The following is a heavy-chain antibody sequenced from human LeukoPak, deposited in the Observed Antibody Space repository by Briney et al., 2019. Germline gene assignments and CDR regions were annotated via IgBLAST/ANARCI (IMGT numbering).Heavy chain of an antibody. CDR2: IYYSGST. D-gene: IGHD4-17*01. Sequence: TSETLSLTCTVSGGSISSYYWSWIRQPPGKGLEWIGYIYYSGSTNYNPSLKSRVTISVDTSKNQFSLKLSSVTAADTAVYYCARHDTLYGLTLLWYFRHWGQGTLVTVSS. V-gene: IGHV4-59*08. CDR1: GGSISSYY. CDR3: ARHDTLYGLTLLWYFRH. J-gene: IGHJ1*01.